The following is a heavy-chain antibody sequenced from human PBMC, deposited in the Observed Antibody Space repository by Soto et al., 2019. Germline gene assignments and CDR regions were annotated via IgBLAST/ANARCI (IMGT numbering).Heavy chain of an antibody. J-gene: IGHJ6*02. CDR3: AKDAYDSSGYYYDYYYGMDV. CDR2: ISGSGGST. V-gene: IGHV3-23*01. CDR1: GFTFSDYY. D-gene: IGHD3-22*01. Sequence: GGSLRLSCAASGFTFSDYYMSWIRQAPGKGLEWVSAISGSGGSTYYADSVKGRFTISRDNSKNTLYLQMNSLRAEDTAVYYCAKDAYDSSGYYYDYYYGMDVWGQGTTVTVSS.